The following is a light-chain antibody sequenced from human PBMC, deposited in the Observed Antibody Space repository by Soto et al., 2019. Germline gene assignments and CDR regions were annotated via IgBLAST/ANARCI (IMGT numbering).Light chain of an antibody. Sequence: EIVLTQSPGTLSLSPGERATLSCRASQNVSSSYLAWYQQKPGQAPRLIIYGASDRATGIPDRFSGSGSGTDFTLTISRLEPEDFAVYYCQQYGSSPYTFGQGTKLEIK. CDR3: QQYGSSPYT. CDR2: GAS. CDR1: QNVSSSY. V-gene: IGKV3-20*01. J-gene: IGKJ2*01.